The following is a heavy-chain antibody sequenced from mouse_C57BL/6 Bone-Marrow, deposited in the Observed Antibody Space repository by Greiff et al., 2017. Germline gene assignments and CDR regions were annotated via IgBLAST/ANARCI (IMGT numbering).Heavy chain of an antibody. CDR2: ILPGSGST. J-gene: IGHJ4*01. CDR1: GYTFTGYW. Sequence: QVQLQQSGAELMKPGASVKLSCKATGYTFTGYWIEWVKQRPGHGLEWIGEILPGSGSTNYNEKFKGKATFTADTSSTTAYMQLSSLTTEDSAIYYCARFPLYYGSSSLAMDYWGQGTSVTVSS. D-gene: IGHD1-1*01. V-gene: IGHV1-9*01. CDR3: ARFPLYYGSSSLAMDY.